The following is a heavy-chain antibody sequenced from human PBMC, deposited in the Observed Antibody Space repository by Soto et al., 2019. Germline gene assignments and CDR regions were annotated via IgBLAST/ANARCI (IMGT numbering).Heavy chain of an antibody. D-gene: IGHD3-3*01. V-gene: IGHV3-9*01. CDR2: ISWNSGSI. CDR1: GFTFDDYA. Sequence: GGSLRLSCAASGFTFDDYAMHWVRQAPGKGLEWVSGISWNSGSIGYADSVKGRFTISRDNAKNSLYLQMDSLRAEDTALYYCAKDTGYDFWSGPDAFDIWVQGTMVTVSS. CDR3: AKDTGYDFWSGPDAFDI. J-gene: IGHJ3*02.